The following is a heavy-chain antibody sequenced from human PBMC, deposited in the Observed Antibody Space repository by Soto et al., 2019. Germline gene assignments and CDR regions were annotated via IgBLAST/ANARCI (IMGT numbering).Heavy chain of an antibody. Sequence: QVQLQESGPGLVKPSETLSLTCTVSGASISSNIYYWGWIRQPPGKGLEWIGSIYYTGNTFYNPSLTSRVPLSVDTSENQFSLRLFSVTAADTAVYYCARHSHEDHGDPNWFDPWGQGTLVTVSS. CDR1: GASISSNIYY. V-gene: IGHV4-39*01. J-gene: IGHJ5*02. D-gene: IGHD4-17*01. CDR3: ARHSHEDHGDPNWFDP. CDR2: IYYTGNT.